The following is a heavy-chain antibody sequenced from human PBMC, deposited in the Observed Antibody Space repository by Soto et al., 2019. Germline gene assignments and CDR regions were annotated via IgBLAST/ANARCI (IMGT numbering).Heavy chain of an antibody. J-gene: IGHJ6*02. CDR2: INPNSGGT. CDR3: ARDTYSSSSHYYYGMDV. V-gene: IGHV1-2*02. D-gene: IGHD6-6*01. CDR1: GYTFTGYY. Sequence: ASVKVSCKASGYTFTGYYMHWVRQAPGQGLEWMGWINPNSGGTNYAQKFQGRVTMTRDTSISTAYMELSRLRSDDTAVYYCARDTYSSSSHYYYGMDVWGQGTTVTVSS.